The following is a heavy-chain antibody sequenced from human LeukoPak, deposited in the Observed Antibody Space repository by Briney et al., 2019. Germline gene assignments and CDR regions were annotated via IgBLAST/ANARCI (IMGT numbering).Heavy chain of an antibody. CDR1: GFTFSDYY. CDR2: ISSSSSYT. D-gene: IGHD4-17*01. Sequence: GGSLRLSCAASGFTFSDYYMSWIRQALGKGLEWVSYISSSSSYTNYADSVKGRFTISRDNAKNSLYLQMNSLRAEDTAVYYCARDYGDYVGGNWFDPWGQGTLVTVSS. V-gene: IGHV3-11*06. J-gene: IGHJ5*02. CDR3: ARDYGDYVGGNWFDP.